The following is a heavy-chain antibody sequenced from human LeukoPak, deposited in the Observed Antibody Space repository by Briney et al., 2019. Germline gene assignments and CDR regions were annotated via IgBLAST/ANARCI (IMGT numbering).Heavy chain of an antibody. Sequence: SETLSLTCTVSGGSISSYYWSWIRQPPGKGLEWIGYIYYSGSTNYNPSLKSRVTISVDTSKNQFSLKLSSVTAADTAVYYCARDGLVEGLDAFDIWGQGTMVTVSS. CDR2: IYYSGST. D-gene: IGHD5-12*01. J-gene: IGHJ3*02. V-gene: IGHV4-59*01. CDR3: ARDGLVEGLDAFDI. CDR1: GGSISSYY.